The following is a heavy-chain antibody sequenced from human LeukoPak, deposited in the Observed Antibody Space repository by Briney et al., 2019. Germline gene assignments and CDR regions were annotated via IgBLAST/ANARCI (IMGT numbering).Heavy chain of an antibody. D-gene: IGHD1-26*01. Sequence: PGGSLSLSCAASGFTFSSYAISWVRQAPGKGLEWVSAISGGGGSTYYADSVKGRFTISRDNSKNTVYLQMNSLRAEDTAEYYCAKDMGENGSYFLDYWGQGTLVTVSS. CDR2: ISGGGGST. CDR1: GFTFSSYA. V-gene: IGHV3-23*01. J-gene: IGHJ4*02. CDR3: AKDMGENGSYFLDY.